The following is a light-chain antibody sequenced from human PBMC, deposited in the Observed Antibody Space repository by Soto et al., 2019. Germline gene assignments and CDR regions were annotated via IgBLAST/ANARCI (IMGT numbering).Light chain of an antibody. J-gene: IGKJ4*01. CDR1: QSVGSD. Sequence: EIVMTQSPAMLSVSPGERATLSCRASQSVGSDLAWYQQTPGQAPRLLIYGASNRATGIPARFSGSGSGTDFTLTISSLQPDDFATYHCQQYESFFPLTFGGGTKVDI. CDR3: QQYESFFPLT. V-gene: IGKV3D-15*01. CDR2: GAS.